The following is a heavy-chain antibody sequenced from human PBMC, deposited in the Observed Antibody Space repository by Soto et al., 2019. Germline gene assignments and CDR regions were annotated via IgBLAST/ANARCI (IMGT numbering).Heavy chain of an antibody. CDR1: GGSISSYY. V-gene: IGHV4-59*12. J-gene: IGHJ4*02. CDR2: IYYSGST. Sequence: SETLSLTCTVSGGSISSYYWSWIRQPPGKGLEWIGYIYYSGSTNYNPSLKSRVTISVDRSKNQFSLKLSSVTAADTAVYYCARATYYHERSSFDYWGQGTLLTLSS. CDR3: ARATYYHERSSFDY. D-gene: IGHD3-22*01.